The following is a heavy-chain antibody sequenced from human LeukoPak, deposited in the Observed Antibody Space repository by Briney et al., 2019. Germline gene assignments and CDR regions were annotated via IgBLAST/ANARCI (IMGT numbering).Heavy chain of an antibody. Sequence: SETLSLTCAVYGGSFSGYYWSWIRQPPGKGLEWIGEINHSGSTNYNPSLKSRVTISVDTSKNQFSLKLSSVTAADTAVYYCARSPNYISYYYYYMDVWGKGTTVTVSS. V-gene: IGHV4-34*01. CDR2: INHSGST. CDR1: GGSFSGYY. J-gene: IGHJ6*03. CDR3: ARSPNYISYYYYYMDV. D-gene: IGHD1-7*01.